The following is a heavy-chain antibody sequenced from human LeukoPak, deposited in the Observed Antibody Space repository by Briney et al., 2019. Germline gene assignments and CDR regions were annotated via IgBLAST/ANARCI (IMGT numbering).Heavy chain of an antibody. Sequence: SQTLSLTCTVSGGSISSGDSYWSWIRQLPGKGLQWIGYIYYSGTTYYNPSLKSRLTISVDTSKNQFSLKLSSVTAADTAVYYCARNGYCSGGSCYSNNAFDIWGQGTMVTVSS. J-gene: IGHJ3*02. CDR3: ARNGYCSGGSCYSNNAFDI. D-gene: IGHD2-15*01. CDR1: GGSISSGDSY. CDR2: IYYSGTT. V-gene: IGHV4-31*03.